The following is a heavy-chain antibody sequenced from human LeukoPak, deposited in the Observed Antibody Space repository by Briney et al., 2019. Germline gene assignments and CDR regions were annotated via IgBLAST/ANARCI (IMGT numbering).Heavy chain of an antibody. J-gene: IGHJ3*02. CDR3: ARAGTMIVAPDAFDI. Sequence: GASVKVSCKASGYTFTSYDINWVRQATGQGLEWMGWMNPNSGNTGYAQKFQGRVTMTTDTSTSTAYMELRSLRSDDTAVYYCARAGTMIVAPDAFDIWGQGTMVTVSS. CDR1: GYTFTSYD. V-gene: IGHV1-8*01. CDR2: MNPNSGNT. D-gene: IGHD3-22*01.